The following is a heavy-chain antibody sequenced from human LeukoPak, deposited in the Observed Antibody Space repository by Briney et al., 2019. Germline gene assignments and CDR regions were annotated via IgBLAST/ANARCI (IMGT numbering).Heavy chain of an antibody. Sequence: GGSLSLSCAASGFTFSDYDMHWLRQATGKGLEWVSAIGTAGDTYYTGSVKGRFTISRENAKNSLYLQMNSLRAGDTAVYYCARVAKERVGGVYYFDYWGQGTLVTVSS. J-gene: IGHJ4*02. D-gene: IGHD1-1*01. CDR3: ARVAKERVGGVYYFDY. CDR2: IGTAGDT. V-gene: IGHV3-13*01. CDR1: GFTFSDYD.